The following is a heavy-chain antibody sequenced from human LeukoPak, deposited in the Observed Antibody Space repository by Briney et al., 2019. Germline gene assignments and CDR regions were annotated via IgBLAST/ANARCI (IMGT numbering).Heavy chain of an antibody. J-gene: IGHJ3*02. CDR1: GFTFSNYA. D-gene: IGHD1-26*01. Sequence: GGSLRLSCAASGFTFSNYAMSWVRQAPGKGLEWVSAISGGGGSTYYADSVKGRLTISKDISRSTLYVQMNGLRADDTAVYYCARAYSGSLTTFDIWGQGTVVTVSS. CDR3: ARAYSGSLTTFDI. CDR2: ISGGGGST. V-gene: IGHV3-23*01.